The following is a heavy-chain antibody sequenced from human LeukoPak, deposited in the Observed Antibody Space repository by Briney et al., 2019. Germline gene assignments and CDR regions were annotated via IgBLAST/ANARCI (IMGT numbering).Heavy chain of an antibody. Sequence: GGSLRLSCAASGFTFSDYYMSWISQAPGKGLEWVSYISSSGSTIYYADSVKGRFTISRDNAKNSLYLQMNSLRAEDTALYYCAKDHSSNYYDSSGYYFDYWGQGTLVTVSS. CDR2: ISSSGSTI. CDR3: AKDHSSNYYDSSGYYFDY. CDR1: GFTFSDYY. J-gene: IGHJ4*02. D-gene: IGHD3-22*01. V-gene: IGHV3-11*01.